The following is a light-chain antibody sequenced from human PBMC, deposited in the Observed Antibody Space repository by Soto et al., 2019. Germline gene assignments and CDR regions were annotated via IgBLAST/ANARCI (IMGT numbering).Light chain of an antibody. CDR3: SLYRSSSTLE. J-gene: IGLJ2*01. CDR1: SSDVGGYNY. CDR2: DVS. Sequence: QSVLTQPASVSGSPGQSITISCTGTSSDVGGYNYVSWYQQHPGKAPKLMIYDVSHRPSGVSNRFSGSKSGNTASLTISGIQAEDEADYYCSLYRSSSTLEFGGGTKLTVL. V-gene: IGLV2-14*03.